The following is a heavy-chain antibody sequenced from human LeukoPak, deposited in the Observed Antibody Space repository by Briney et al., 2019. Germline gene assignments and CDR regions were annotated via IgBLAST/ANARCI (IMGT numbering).Heavy chain of an antibody. V-gene: IGHV1-2*02. CDR3: ARGRLQENFDY. CDR1: GYTFTTYY. D-gene: IGHD4-11*01. CDR2: TNPNSGVT. J-gene: IGHJ4*02. Sequence: GASVKVSCKASGYTFTTYYMHWVRQAPGQGLEWMGWTNPNSGVTNYAQKFQGRVTMTRDTSITTAYMELSRLTSDDTAVYYCARGRLQENFDYWGQGTLVTVSS.